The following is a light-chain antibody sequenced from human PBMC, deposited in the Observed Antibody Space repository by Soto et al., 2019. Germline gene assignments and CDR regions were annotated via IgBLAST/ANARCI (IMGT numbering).Light chain of an antibody. CDR2: DAS. CDR3: QQYNSYWT. V-gene: IGKV1-5*01. J-gene: IGKJ1*01. CDR1: QSISSW. Sequence: DIQMTQSPSTLSASVGDRVTITCRASQSISSWLAWYQQKPGKAPKLLIYDASSLESGVPSRFSGXXXXAXXXLTISSLQPDDFATYYCQQYNSYWTFGQGTKVEIK.